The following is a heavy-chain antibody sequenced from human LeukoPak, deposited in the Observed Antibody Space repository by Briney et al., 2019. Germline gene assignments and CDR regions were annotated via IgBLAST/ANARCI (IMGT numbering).Heavy chain of an antibody. CDR2: ISWNSGSI. D-gene: IGHD5/OR15-5a*01. CDR1: GFTFDDYA. V-gene: IGHV3-9*01. CDR3: ARDLSTYGYFDY. J-gene: IGHJ4*02. Sequence: PGRSLRLSCAASGFTFDDYAMHWVRQAPGKGLEWVSGISWNSGSIGYADSVKGRFTISRDNSKNTLYLQMNSLRAEDTAVYYCARDLSTYGYFDYWGQGTLVTVSS.